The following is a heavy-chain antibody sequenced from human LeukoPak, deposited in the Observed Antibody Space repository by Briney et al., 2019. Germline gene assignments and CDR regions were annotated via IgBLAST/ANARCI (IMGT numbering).Heavy chain of an antibody. CDR2: IIPIFGTA. V-gene: IGHV1-69*05. CDR3: ARDSRYSGSYYQKDAFDI. J-gene: IGHJ3*02. D-gene: IGHD1-26*01. CDR1: GGTFSSYA. Sequence: GSSVKVSCKASGGTFSSYAISRVRQAPGQGLEWMGGIIPIFGTANYAQKFQGRVTITTDESTSTAYMELSSLRSEDTAVYYCARDSRYSGSYYQKDAFDIWGQGTMVTVSS.